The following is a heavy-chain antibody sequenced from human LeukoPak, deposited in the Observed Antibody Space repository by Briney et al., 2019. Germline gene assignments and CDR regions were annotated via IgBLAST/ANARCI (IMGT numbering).Heavy chain of an antibody. CDR1: GYSISSGYY. Sequence: PSETLSLTCAVSGYSISSGYYWGWIRQPPGKGLEWIGSIYHSGSTYYNPSLKSRVTISVDTSKNQFSLKLGSVTAADTAVYYCARYWDYDYVWGSYRGPLDYWGQGTLVTVSS. CDR3: ARYWDYDYVWGSYRGPLDY. J-gene: IGHJ4*02. V-gene: IGHV4-38-2*01. D-gene: IGHD3-16*01. CDR2: IYHSGST.